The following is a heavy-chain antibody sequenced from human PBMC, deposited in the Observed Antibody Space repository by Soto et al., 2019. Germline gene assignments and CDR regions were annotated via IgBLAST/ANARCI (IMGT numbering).Heavy chain of an antibody. CDR3: AHTVAGTSGRDLDY. CDR2: IYWDDDK. J-gene: IGHJ4*02. V-gene: IGHV2-5*02. D-gene: IGHD2-21*02. CDR1: GFSLTTSGEA. Sequence: QITLRESGPALVKPTQTLTLTCTFSGFSLTTSGEAVAWIRQPPGKALEWLGIIYWDDDKRYSPYLSNRITFTKDTSKNQVFLSMADVDPSDTATYYCAHTVAGTSGRDLDYWGQGTRVTVSS.